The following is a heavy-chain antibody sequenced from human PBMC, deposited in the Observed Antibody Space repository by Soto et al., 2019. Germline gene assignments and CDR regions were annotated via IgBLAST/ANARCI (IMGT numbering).Heavy chain of an antibody. CDR2: IDPKNGGT. CDR1: GYTVTDYY. Sequence: QVQLVQSGTEVKKPGASVTVSCKASGYTVTDYYIHWVRQAPGQGLEWMGWIDPKNGGTIYAQKFQDRVTMTRDTSISTAYMDLSRLTSDDTALYYCARDDYGIYPYWGQGTLVTVSS. J-gene: IGHJ4*02. D-gene: IGHD1-26*01. CDR3: ARDDYGIYPY. V-gene: IGHV1-2*02.